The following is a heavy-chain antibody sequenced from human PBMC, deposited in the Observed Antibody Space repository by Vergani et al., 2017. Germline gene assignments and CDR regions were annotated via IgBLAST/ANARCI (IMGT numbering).Heavy chain of an antibody. D-gene: IGHD2-8*01. CDR1: GGSFNDYW. CDR3: AREGYCTNGVCFTLFDV. CDR2: IRHDGIT. J-gene: IGHJ4*02. Sequence: QAQLQQWGAGLLKPSETLSLTCAIYGGSFNDYWWTWIRQPPGKGLEWIGEIRHDGITHYSSSLKCRVTISIDTSTHQFSLNLRSVTAADTAVYYCAREGYCTNGVCFTLFDVWGQGALVTVSS. V-gene: IGHV4-34*01.